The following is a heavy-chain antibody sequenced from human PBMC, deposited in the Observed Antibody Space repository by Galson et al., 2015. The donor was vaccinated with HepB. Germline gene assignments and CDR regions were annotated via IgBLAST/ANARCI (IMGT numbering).Heavy chain of an antibody. CDR2: ISGSGGST. V-gene: IGHV3-23*01. CDR3: AKRMSKDWYFDL. CDR1: GFTFSSYA. Sequence: SLRLSCAASGFTFSSYAMSWVRQAPGKGLEWVSAISGSGGSTYYADSVKGRFTISRDNSKNTLYLQMNSLRAEDTAVYYCAKRMSKDWYFDLWGRATLVSVPS. J-gene: IGHJ2*01. D-gene: IGHD2-15*01.